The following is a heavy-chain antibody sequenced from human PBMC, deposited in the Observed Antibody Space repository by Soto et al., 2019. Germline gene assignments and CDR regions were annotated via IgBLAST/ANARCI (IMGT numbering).Heavy chain of an antibody. CDR3: ARAAGTVCSRNCDY. D-gene: IGHD6-13*01. V-gene: IGHV4-31*03. CDR2: IYRTVGT. Sequence: PSQTLSLTCSVSGGSLSTVGHYWTWIRQPPGKGLEWIGSIYRTVGTYYSKSHWSRSSRTVDTSKSQFSLRQSSVTAADTAVYYWARAAGTVCSRNCDYWGKGSLVTVSS. J-gene: IGHJ4*02. CDR1: GGSLSTVGHY.